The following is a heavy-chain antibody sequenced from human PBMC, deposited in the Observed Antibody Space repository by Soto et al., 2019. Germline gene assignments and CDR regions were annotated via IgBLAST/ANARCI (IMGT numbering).Heavy chain of an antibody. Sequence: QVQLVQSGAEVKKPGSSVKVSCKASGGTFSSYAISWVRQASGQRLEWMGGVIPSFGTANYAQKFQGRVQIPADESTSTAHMELRSLGPEDTPVYHYAVGTYSSSSGSQPSNSGCWFDPWCQGPLVTVCS. D-gene: IGHD6-6*01. CDR3: AVGTYSSSSGSQPSNSGCWFDP. CDR1: GGTFSSYA. J-gene: IGHJ5*01. V-gene: IGHV1-69*01. CDR2: VIPSFGTA.